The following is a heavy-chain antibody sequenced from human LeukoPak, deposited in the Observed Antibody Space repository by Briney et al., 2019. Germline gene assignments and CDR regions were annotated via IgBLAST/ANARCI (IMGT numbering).Heavy chain of an antibody. J-gene: IGHJ4*02. CDR1: GFTFSSYS. V-gene: IGHV3-21*01. D-gene: IGHD3-9*01. Sequence: GGSLRLSCAASGFTFSSYSMNWVRQAPGKGLEWVSSISSSSSYIYYANSVKGRFTISRDNAKNSLYLQMNSLRAEDTAVYYCARVELRYFDWLSSDYWGQGTLVTVSS. CDR2: ISSSSSYI. CDR3: ARVELRYFDWLSSDY.